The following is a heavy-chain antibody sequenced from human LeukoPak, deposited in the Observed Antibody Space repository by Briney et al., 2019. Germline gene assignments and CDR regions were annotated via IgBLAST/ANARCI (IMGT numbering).Heavy chain of an antibody. CDR3: AKGTLGDYRAGPDY. J-gene: IGHJ4*02. D-gene: IGHD4-17*01. CDR2: ISWDGGST. CDR1: GFTFDDYA. V-gene: IGHV3-43D*03. Sequence: AGGSLRLSCAASGFTFDDYAMHWVRQVRGRVLDGFLFISWDGGSTYYADSVKGRFTISRDNSKNSLYLQMNSLRAEDTALYYCAKGTLGDYRAGPDYWGRGTLVTVSS.